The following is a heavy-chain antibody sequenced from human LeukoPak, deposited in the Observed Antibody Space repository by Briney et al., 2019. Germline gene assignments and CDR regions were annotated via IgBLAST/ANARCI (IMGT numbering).Heavy chain of an antibody. J-gene: IGHJ3*02. V-gene: IGHV3-66*01. CDR2: IYSGGST. D-gene: IGHD3-10*01. CDR3: ARGRITMVRGVLTHDAFDI. Sequence: GRSLRLSCAASGFTFSSYAMHWVRQAPGKGLEWVAVIYSGGSTYYADSVKGRFTISRDNSKNTLYLQMNSLRAEDTAVYYCARGRITMVRGVLTHDAFDIWGQGTMVTVSS. CDR1: GFTFSSYA.